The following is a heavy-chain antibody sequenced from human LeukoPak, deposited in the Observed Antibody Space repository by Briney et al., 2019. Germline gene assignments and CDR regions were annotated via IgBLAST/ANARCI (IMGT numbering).Heavy chain of an antibody. CDR1: GFTFSSNS. Sequence: GGSLRLSCAASGFTFSSNSMNWVRQAPGKGLEWVSSISSSSSYIYYADSVKGSFTISRDTTKNSLYLQMNSLRAEDTAVYYCARAGLLWFGEFFDYWGQGTLVTVSS. CDR2: ISSSSSYI. V-gene: IGHV3-21*01. CDR3: ARAGLLWFGEFFDY. J-gene: IGHJ4*02. D-gene: IGHD3-10*01.